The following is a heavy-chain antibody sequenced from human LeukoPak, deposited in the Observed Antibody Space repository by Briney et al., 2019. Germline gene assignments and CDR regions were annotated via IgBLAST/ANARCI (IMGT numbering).Heavy chain of an antibody. Sequence: SATLSLTCTVSGGSISSGSQNWTWIRPPAGKGLAYIVRVYSSVSTYSNTSHSSRLTISVYTLMKLYSLKLNSVTDGVTGVYSCARDDPGIAAAGGLYWGQGTLVTVSS. V-gene: IGHV4-61*02. CDR1: GGSISSGSQN. J-gene: IGHJ4*02. D-gene: IGHD6-13*01. CDR3: ARDDPGIAAAGGLY. CDR2: VYSSVST.